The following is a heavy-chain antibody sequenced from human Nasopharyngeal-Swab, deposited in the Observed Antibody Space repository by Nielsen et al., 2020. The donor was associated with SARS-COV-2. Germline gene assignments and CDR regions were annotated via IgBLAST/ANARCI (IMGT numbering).Heavy chain of an antibody. J-gene: IGHJ4*02. Sequence: SLKISCAASGFTFDDYAMHWVRQAPGKGLEWVSGISWNSGSTGYADSVKGRFTISRGNAKNSLYLQMNSLRAEDTALYYCAKDGGGLTGDLYYFDYWGQGTLVTVSS. V-gene: IGHV3-9*01. D-gene: IGHD7-27*01. CDR1: GFTFDDYA. CDR2: ISWNSGST. CDR3: AKDGGGLTGDLYYFDY.